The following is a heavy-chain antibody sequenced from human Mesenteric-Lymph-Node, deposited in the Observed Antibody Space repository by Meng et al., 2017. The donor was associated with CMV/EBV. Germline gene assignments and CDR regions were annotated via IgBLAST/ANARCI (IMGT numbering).Heavy chain of an antibody. CDR2: MNPNSGKS. CDR3: ARAHYDVLTAYLY. CDR1: GYTFTSYD. D-gene: IGHD3-9*01. J-gene: IGHJ4*02. Sequence: ASVKVSCKASGYTFTSYDINWVRQATGQGLEWMGWMNPNSGKSGYAQKFQDRVIMTTNTSINTPYMELSSLRSEDTAVYYCARAHYDVLTAYLYWGQGTPVTVSS. V-gene: IGHV1-8*01.